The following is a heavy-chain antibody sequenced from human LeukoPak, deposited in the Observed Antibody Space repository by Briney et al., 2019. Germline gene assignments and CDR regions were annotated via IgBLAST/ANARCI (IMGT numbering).Heavy chain of an antibody. CDR3: ARRNYDFWSATYYFDY. CDR2: ISSSGSTI. Sequence: PGGSLRLSCAASGFTFSDYYMSWIRQAPGKGLEWVSYISSSGSTIHYADSVKGRFTISRDNAKNSLYLQMNSPRAEDTAVYYCARRNYDFWSATYYFDYWGQGTLVTVSS. CDR1: GFTFSDYY. D-gene: IGHD3-3*01. V-gene: IGHV3-11*04. J-gene: IGHJ4*02.